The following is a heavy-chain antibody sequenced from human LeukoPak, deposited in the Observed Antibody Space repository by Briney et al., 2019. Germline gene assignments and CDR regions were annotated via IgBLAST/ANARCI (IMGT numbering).Heavy chain of an antibody. CDR2: ISYSGT. Sequence: PSETLSLTCTVSGGSISISNYYWGWIRQPSGRGLEWIGSISYSGTYYNPSLKSRLTISVDTSKSHFSLNLRSVTAADTAVHYCARRTSNPVGAIDYWGQGTLVTVSS. CDR3: ARRTSNPVGAIDY. V-gene: IGHV4-39*01. CDR1: GGSISISNYY. J-gene: IGHJ4*02. D-gene: IGHD1-26*01.